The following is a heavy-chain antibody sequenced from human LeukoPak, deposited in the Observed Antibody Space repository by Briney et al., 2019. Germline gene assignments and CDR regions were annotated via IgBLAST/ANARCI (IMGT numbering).Heavy chain of an antibody. CDR3: ASGYTAAGRRFDP. V-gene: IGHV4-39*01. CDR1: GGSVSSSSY. CDR2: IYYSGST. J-gene: IGHJ5*02. D-gene: IGHD6-13*01. Sequence: SETLSLICTVSGGSVSSSSYWGWIRQPPGKGLEWIGSIYYSGSTYYSPSLKSRVTISLDPSKNRFSLKLSSLTAADTAIYYCASGYTAAGRRFDPWGQGTLVTVSS.